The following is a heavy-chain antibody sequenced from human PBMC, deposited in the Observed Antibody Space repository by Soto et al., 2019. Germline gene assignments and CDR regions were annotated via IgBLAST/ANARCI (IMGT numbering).Heavy chain of an antibody. J-gene: IGHJ6*03. CDR1: GFTFSSYA. CDR3: AKTLYCSSTSCSRNYYYYMDV. CDR2: ISGSGGST. Sequence: GGSLRLSCAASGFTFSSYAMSWVRQAPGKGLEWVSAISGSGGSTYYADSVKGRFTISRDNSKNTLYLQMNSLRAEDTAVYYCAKTLYCSSTSCSRNYYYYMDVWGKGTTVTVSS. V-gene: IGHV3-23*01. D-gene: IGHD2-2*01.